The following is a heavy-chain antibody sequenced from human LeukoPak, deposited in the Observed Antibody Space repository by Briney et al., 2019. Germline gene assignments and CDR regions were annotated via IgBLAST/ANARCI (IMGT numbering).Heavy chain of an antibody. CDR1: GGSISSSNW. V-gene: IGHV4-4*02. CDR2: IYHSGST. J-gene: IGHJ3*02. D-gene: IGHD4-17*01. CDR3: ARAYPTETTIRAFDI. Sequence: SETLSLTCAVSGGSISSSNWWSWVRQPPGKGLEWIGEIYHSGSTNYDPSLKSRVTISVDKSKNQFSLKLSSVTAADTAVYYCARAYPTETTIRAFDIWGQGTMVTVSS.